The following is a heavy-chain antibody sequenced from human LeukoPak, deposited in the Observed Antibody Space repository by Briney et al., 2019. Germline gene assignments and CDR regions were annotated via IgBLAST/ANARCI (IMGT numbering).Heavy chain of an antibody. D-gene: IGHD6-13*01. CDR1: GGSISSSSYY. CDR2: IYYGGST. Sequence: SETLSLTCTVSGGSISSSSYYWGWIRQPPVKELAGIRSIYYGGSTQYNPSLKCRVPMSVDTCKNQFSLKLSSVTAADTTVYYCARQEAAVLYFQHWGQGTPVTVSS. V-gene: IGHV4-39*01. CDR3: ARQEAAVLYFQH. J-gene: IGHJ1*01.